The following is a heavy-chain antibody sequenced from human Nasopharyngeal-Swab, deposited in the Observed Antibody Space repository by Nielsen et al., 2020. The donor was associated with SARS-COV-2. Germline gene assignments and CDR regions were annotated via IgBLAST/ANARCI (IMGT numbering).Heavy chain of an antibody. CDR3: ARVVRITIFGVVTHFDY. J-gene: IGHJ4*02. V-gene: IGHV4-4*02. D-gene: IGHD3-3*01. CDR1: GGSTSSDYW. Sequence: SETLSLTCAVSGGSTSSDYWWTWVRPPPGRGLEWIGEVHHIRNSNYNPSLKSRVTILMDKSKNQFSLTLTSVTAADTAVYYCARVVRITIFGVVTHFDYWGQGTLVTVSS. CDR2: VHHIRNS.